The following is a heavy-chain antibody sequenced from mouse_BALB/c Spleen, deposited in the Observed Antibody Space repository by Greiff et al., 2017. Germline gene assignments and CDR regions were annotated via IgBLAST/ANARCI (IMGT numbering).Heavy chain of an antibody. CDR3: ASPYRYDDAWFAY. Sequence: EVQLQQSGAELVKPGASVKLSCTASGFNIKDTYMHWVKQRPEQGLEWIGRIDPANGNTKYDPKFQGKATITADTSSNTAYLQLSSLTSEDTAVYYCASPYRYDDAWFAYWGQGTLVTVSA. J-gene: IGHJ3*01. V-gene: IGHV14-3*02. CDR1: GFNIKDTY. CDR2: IDPANGNT. D-gene: IGHD2-14*01.